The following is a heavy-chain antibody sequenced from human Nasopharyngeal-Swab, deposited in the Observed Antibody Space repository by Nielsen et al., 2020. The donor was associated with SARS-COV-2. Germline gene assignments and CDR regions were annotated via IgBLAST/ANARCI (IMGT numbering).Heavy chain of an antibody. J-gene: IGHJ4*02. CDR1: GFTFSSYG. Sequence: GESLKISCEESGFTFSSYGMHWVRQAPGKGLEWVAVIWYDGSNKYYADTVKGRFTISRDNSKNTLYLQMNSLRAEDTAVYYCARDLDGPYYYDSSGFPDYWGQGTLVTVSS. V-gene: IGHV3-33*01. CDR2: IWYDGSNK. CDR3: ARDLDGPYYYDSSGFPDY. D-gene: IGHD3-22*01.